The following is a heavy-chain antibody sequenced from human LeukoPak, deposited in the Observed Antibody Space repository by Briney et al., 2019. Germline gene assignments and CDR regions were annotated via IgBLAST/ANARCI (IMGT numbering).Heavy chain of an antibody. D-gene: IGHD3-10*01. Sequence: GGSLRLSCAASGFTFSSYGMHWVCQAPGEGLEWVAFIRYDGSNKCYADSVKGRFTISRDNSKNTLYLQMNSLRAEDTAVYYCATTSGFYGSGSFDYWGQGTLVTVSS. J-gene: IGHJ4*02. CDR3: ATTSGFYGSGSFDY. CDR2: IRYDGSNK. V-gene: IGHV3-30*02. CDR1: GFTFSSYG.